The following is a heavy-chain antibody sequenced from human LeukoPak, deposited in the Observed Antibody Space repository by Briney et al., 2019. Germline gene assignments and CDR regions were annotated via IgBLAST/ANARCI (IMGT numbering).Heavy chain of an antibody. CDR2: IKSKTDSGTT. Sequence: PGGSLRLSCAASGFTFSNAWMSWVRQAPGKGLEWVGRIKSKTDSGTTDCAAPVKGRFTISRDDSKNTLYLQVNSLKTEDTAVYYCTTGHYFDYWGQGTLVTVSS. J-gene: IGHJ4*02. CDR3: TTGHYFDY. V-gene: IGHV3-15*01. CDR1: GFTFSNAW.